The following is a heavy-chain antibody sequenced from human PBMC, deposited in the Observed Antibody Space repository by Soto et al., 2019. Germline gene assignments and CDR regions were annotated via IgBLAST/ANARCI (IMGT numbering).Heavy chain of an antibody. Sequence: GASVKVSCKASGYTFTSYGISWVRQAPGQGLEWMGWISAYNGNTNYAQKLQGRVTMTTDTSTSTAYMELRSLRSDDTAVYYCAMGGEYYYDSSGYGFDYWGQGTLVTVSS. J-gene: IGHJ4*02. CDR3: AMGGEYYYDSSGYGFDY. D-gene: IGHD3-22*01. CDR1: GYTFTSYG. V-gene: IGHV1-18*01. CDR2: ISAYNGNT.